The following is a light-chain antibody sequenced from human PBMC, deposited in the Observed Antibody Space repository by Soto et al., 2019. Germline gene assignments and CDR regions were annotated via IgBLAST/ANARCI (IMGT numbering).Light chain of an antibody. CDR3: SSFTSSSTLV. CDR1: SSDVGSYDL. CDR2: EVS. J-gene: IGLJ3*02. Sequence: QSALTQPPSVSGSPGQSVTISCTGTSSDVGSYDLVSWYQQPPGTAPKLIIYEVSNRPSGVPDRFSGSKSGNTASLTISGLQAEDEADYYCSSFTSSSTLVFGGGTKLTVL. V-gene: IGLV2-18*02.